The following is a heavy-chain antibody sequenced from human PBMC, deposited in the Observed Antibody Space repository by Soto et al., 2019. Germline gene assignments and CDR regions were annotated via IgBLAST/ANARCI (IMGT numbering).Heavy chain of an antibody. D-gene: IGHD3-3*01. CDR2: IYGSGST. J-gene: IGHJ5*02. V-gene: IGHV4-4*07. CDR1: GGAIGSHY. CDR3: ARGQRFSDWFDP. Sequence: QIQLQESGPGLVKPSETLSLTCTISGGAIGSHYWTWIRQPAGKGLEWIGRIYGSGSTKYNPSLQSRVTRSLDTSKNQFSLRLESVTAADTAVYYCARGQRFSDWFDPWGQGTLVTVSS.